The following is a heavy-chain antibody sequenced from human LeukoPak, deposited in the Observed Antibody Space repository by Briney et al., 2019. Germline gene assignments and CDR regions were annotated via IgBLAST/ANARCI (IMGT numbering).Heavy chain of an antibody. V-gene: IGHV4-31*03. CDR2: IYYSGST. Sequence: SETLSLTCTVSGGSISSGGYYWSWIRQHPGKGLEWIGYIYYSGSTYYNPSLKSRVTISVDTSKTQFSLKLSSVTAADTAVYYCARDGPAYSSARGWFDPWGQGTLVTVPS. D-gene: IGHD6-25*01. CDR1: GGSISSGGYY. CDR3: ARDGPAYSSARGWFDP. J-gene: IGHJ5*02.